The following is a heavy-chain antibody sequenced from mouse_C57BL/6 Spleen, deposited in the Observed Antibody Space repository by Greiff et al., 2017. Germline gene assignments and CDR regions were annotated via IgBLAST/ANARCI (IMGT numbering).Heavy chain of an antibody. CDR1: GFTFSDYG. CDR2: ISSGSSTI. Sequence: DVQLVESGGGLVQPGGSLKLSCAASGFTFSDYGMHWVRQAPEKGLEWVAYISSGSSTIYYADTVKGGFTIFRATVTNTLFLQMTSLRSEDTAMYYCARLDSSYGYAIDYWGQGTSGTVSS. V-gene: IGHV5-17*01. CDR3: ARLDSSYGYAIDY. J-gene: IGHJ4*01. D-gene: IGHD1-1*01.